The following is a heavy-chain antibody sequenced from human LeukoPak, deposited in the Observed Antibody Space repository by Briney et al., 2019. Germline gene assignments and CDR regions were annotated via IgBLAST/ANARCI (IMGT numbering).Heavy chain of an antibody. CDR2: ISYDGSNK. CDR1: GFTFSSYA. Sequence: GRSLRLSCAASGFTFSSYAMHWVRQAPGKGLEWVAVISYDGSNKYYADSVKGRFTISRDNSKNTLYLQMNSLRAEDTAVYYCARDEFHYYYSMDVWGQGTTVTVSS. D-gene: IGHD3-10*01. V-gene: IGHV3-30-3*01. J-gene: IGHJ6*02. CDR3: ARDEFHYYYSMDV.